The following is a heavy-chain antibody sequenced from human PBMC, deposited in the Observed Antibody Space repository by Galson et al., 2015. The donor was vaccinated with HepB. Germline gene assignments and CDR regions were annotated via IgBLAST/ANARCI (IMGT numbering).Heavy chain of an antibody. Sequence: SLRLSCAASGFTISSYAMSWVRQAPGKGLEWVSGISVSGGSTYYADSVKGRFTISRDNSKNSLYLQMNSLRAEDTAVYYCAKDLPDRSGYYSSVGGPAFDIWGQGTRVTVSS. J-gene: IGHJ3*02. CDR2: ISVSGGST. D-gene: IGHD3-22*01. CDR1: GFTISSYA. CDR3: AKDLPDRSGYYSSVGGPAFDI. V-gene: IGHV3-23*01.